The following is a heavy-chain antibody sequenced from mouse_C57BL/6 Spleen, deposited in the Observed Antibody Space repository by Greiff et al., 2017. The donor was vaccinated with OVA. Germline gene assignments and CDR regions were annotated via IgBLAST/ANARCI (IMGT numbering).Heavy chain of an antibody. D-gene: IGHD1-3*01. CDR2: ISSGSSTI. Sequence: VQLKESGGGLVKPGGSLKLSCAASGFTFSDYGMHWVRQAPEKGLEWVAYISSGSSTIYYADTVKGRFTISRDNAKNTLFLQMTSLRSEDTAMYYCAIAAYIAMDYWGQGTSVTVSS. V-gene: IGHV5-17*01. J-gene: IGHJ4*01. CDR3: AIAAYIAMDY. CDR1: GFTFSDYG.